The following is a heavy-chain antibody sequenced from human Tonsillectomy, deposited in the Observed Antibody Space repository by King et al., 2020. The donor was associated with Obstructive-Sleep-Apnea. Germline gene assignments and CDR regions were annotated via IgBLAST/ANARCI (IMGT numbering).Heavy chain of an antibody. V-gene: IGHV3-9*01. Sequence: VQLVESGGGLVQPGRSLRLSCAASGFTFDDYAMHWVRQIPGKGLEWVSGISWNSGSIGYADSVKGRFTISRDNAKNFLYLQMNSLKPEDTALYYCVKGGGIAAAATVSYWFDPWGQGTLVTVSS. CDR2: ISWNSGSI. CDR1: GFTFDDYA. D-gene: IGHD6-13*01. CDR3: VKGGGIAAAATVSYWFDP. J-gene: IGHJ5*02.